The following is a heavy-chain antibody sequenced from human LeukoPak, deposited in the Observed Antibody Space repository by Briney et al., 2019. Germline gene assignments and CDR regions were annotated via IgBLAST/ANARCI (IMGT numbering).Heavy chain of an antibody. CDR1: GYTFTSYY. Sequence: ASVKVSCKVSGYTFTSYYMHWVRQAPGQGLEWMGIINPSGGSTSYAQKFQGRVTMTRDTSTSTVYMELSSLRSEDTAVYYCARDREMANIRAYSYFDLWGRGTLVTVSS. J-gene: IGHJ2*01. V-gene: IGHV1-46*01. CDR2: INPSGGST. D-gene: IGHD5-24*01. CDR3: ARDREMANIRAYSYFDL.